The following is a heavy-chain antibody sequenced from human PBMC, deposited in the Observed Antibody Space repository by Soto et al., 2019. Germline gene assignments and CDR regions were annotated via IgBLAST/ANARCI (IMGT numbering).Heavy chain of an antibody. Sequence: GDLQRISCRGSGAHFVSHWVGRVRQMPEKGWEWIGTIYPGDSDTKYSPAFRGQVTISAVTSVSTAYRQWRSLEATDSAIYYCARDSGSDWHYLDFWGQGTLVTVAA. V-gene: IGHV5-51*01. CDR1: GAHFVSHW. D-gene: IGHD1-26*01. J-gene: IGHJ4*02. CDR2: IYPGDSDT. CDR3: ARDSGSDWHYLDF.